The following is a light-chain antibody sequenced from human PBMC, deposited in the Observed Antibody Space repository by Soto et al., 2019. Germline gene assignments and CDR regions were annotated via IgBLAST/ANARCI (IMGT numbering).Light chain of an antibody. CDR1: QDLSNY. Sequence: IQMTQASFFLASSVGDRVTITCRAGQDLSNYLAWYQQKPGMVPKLLIYAASLLQPGVPSRFSGGGSGTLFTLTISSLQPEDVGSYICQKYDSAPFTFGPGTKVDIK. CDR3: QKYDSAPFT. V-gene: IGKV1-27*01. J-gene: IGKJ3*01. CDR2: AAS.